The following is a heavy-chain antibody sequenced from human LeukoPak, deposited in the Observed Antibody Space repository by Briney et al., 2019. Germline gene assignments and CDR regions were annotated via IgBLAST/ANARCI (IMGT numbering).Heavy chain of an antibody. Sequence: GGSLRLSCAASGFTFSSYSMNWVRQAPGKGLEWVSDISSSSSTIYYADSVKGRFTISRDNAKNSLYLEMNSLRAEDTAVYYCAKGLSSGHYYFDYWGQGTLVTVSS. D-gene: IGHD3-22*01. J-gene: IGHJ4*02. CDR1: GFTFSSYS. V-gene: IGHV3-48*01. CDR2: ISSSSSTI. CDR3: AKGLSSGHYYFDY.